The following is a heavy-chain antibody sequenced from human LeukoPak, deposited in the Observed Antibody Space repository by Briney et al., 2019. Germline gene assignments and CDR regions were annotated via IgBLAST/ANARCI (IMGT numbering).Heavy chain of an antibody. CDR2: IIPIFSTA. J-gene: IGHJ4*02. V-gene: IGHV1-69*13. CDR3: ARVLLYDSSDFDY. CDR1: GGTFSSYA. D-gene: IGHD3-22*01. Sequence: SVKVSCKXSGGTFSSYAISWVRQAPGQGLEWMGGIIPIFSTANYAQKFQGRVTITADESTSTAYMELSSLRSEDTAVYYCARVLLYDSSDFDYWGQGTLVTVSS.